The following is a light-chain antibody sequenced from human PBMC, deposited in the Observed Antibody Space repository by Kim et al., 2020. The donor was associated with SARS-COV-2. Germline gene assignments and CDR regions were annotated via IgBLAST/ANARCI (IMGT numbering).Light chain of an antibody. CDR3: QQYTNYPIT. Sequence: DIQMTQSPSTLSASVGDRVTITCRASQSISSWLAWYQQKPGKAPKLLIYKASILESGVPSRFSGSGSGTEFTLTISSLQPDDFATYYCQQYTNYPITFGHGTRLEIK. J-gene: IGKJ5*01. CDR2: KAS. CDR1: QSISSW. V-gene: IGKV1-5*03.